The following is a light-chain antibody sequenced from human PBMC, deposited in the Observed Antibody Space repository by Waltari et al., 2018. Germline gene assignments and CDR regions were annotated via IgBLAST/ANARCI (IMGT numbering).Light chain of an antibody. J-gene: IGKJ1*01. Sequence: AIRMTQSPSSLSASTGARATLTCRASQGISSYLAWYQQKPGKAPKLLIYAASTLQSGVPSRFSGSGSGTDFTLTISCLQSEDFATYYCQQYYSYPRTFGQGTKVEIK. CDR2: AAS. CDR3: QQYYSYPRT. V-gene: IGKV1-8*01. CDR1: QGISSY.